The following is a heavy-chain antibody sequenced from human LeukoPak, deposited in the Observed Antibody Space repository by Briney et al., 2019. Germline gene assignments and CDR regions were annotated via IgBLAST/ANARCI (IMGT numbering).Heavy chain of an antibody. CDR2: ISGSGGST. J-gene: IGHJ4*02. V-gene: IGHV3-23*01. CDR1: GFTFSSYA. D-gene: IGHD6-6*01. CDR3: AKKGTYSSSPNDY. Sequence: GGSLRLSCAASGFTFSSYAMSWVRQAPGKGLEWVSAISGSGGSTYYADSVKGRFTISRDNPKNTLYLQMNSLRAEDTAVYYCAKKGTYSSSPNDYWGQGTLVTVSS.